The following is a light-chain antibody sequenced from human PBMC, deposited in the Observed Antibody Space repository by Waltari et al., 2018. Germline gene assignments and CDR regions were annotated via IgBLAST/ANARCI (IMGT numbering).Light chain of an antibody. V-gene: IGLV2-14*03. J-gene: IGLJ2*01. Sequence: QSALTQPASVSGSPGQSITISCTGTNSDVDAYNYVSWYQQHPGQAPKLMIYDFTSRPSGVSNRFSGSKSGNTASLTISGLQAEDEADYYCSSYTSSSTPFVFGGGTKLTVL. CDR2: DFT. CDR1: NSDVDAYNY. CDR3: SSYTSSSTPFV.